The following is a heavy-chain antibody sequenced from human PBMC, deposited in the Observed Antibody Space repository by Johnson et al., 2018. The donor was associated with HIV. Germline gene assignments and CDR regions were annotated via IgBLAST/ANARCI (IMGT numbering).Heavy chain of an antibody. J-gene: IGHJ3*02. CDR3: ARGALSPAAPDAFDI. D-gene: IGHD6-13*01. V-gene: IGHV3-23*04. Sequence: VQLVESGGGLVQPGESLRLSCAASGFTFSSYAMSWVRQAPGKGLDWVSAISGSGGSTYYADSVKGRFTISRDNSKNTLYLQMGSLRAEDMAVYYCARGALSPAAPDAFDIWGQGTMVTVSS. CDR1: GFTFSSYA. CDR2: ISGSGGST.